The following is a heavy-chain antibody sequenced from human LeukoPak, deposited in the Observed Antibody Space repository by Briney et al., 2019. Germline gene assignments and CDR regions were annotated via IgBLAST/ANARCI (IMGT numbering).Heavy chain of an antibody. CDR1: GFTFSSYA. Sequence: PGGSLRLSCAASGFTFSSYAMHWVRQAPGKGLEWVAVISYDGSNKYYADSVKGRFTISRDNSKNTLYPQMNSLRAEDTAVYYCAKLAAAGTNFDYWGQGTLVTVSS. CDR3: AKLAAAGTNFDY. CDR2: ISYDGSNK. V-gene: IGHV3-30*18. J-gene: IGHJ4*02. D-gene: IGHD6-13*01.